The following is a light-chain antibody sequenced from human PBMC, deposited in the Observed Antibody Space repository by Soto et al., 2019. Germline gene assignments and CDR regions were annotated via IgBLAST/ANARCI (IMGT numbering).Light chain of an antibody. CDR3: CSYAGTTWV. J-gene: IGLJ3*02. V-gene: IGLV2-11*01. Sequence: QSALTQPRSVSGSLGQSVTISCTGTSSDAGGYDYVSWYEQHPGKAPKLMIYDVTKRPSGVPDRFSGSKSGNTASLTVSGLQPDDEADYYCCSYAGTTWVFGGGTKLTVL. CDR1: SSDAGGYDY. CDR2: DVT.